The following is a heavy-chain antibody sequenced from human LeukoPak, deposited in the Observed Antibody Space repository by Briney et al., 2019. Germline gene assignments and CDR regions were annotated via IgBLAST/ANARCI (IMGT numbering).Heavy chain of an antibody. CDR3: ARDGDAGAFDI. CDR2: INPNSGGT. V-gene: IGHV1-2*02. D-gene: IGHD7-27*01. CDR1: GYTFTGYY. Sequence: ASVKVSCKASGYTFTGYYMHWVGQAPGQGLEWIGWINPNSGGTNYVQKFQGRVTMTRVTSISTAHVELSRLRSDDTAVYYCARDGDAGAFDIWGQGTMVTVSS. J-gene: IGHJ3*02.